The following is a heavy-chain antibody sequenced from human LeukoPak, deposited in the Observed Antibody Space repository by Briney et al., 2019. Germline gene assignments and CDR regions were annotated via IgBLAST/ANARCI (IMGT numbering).Heavy chain of an antibody. CDR3: ARVGSSGYYFHDAFDI. Sequence: ASVKVSCKASGYTFTGYYMHWVRQAPGQGLEWMGWINPNSGGTNYAQKFQGRITMTRDTSISTAYMELSRLRFDDTAVYYCARVGSSGYYFHDAFDIWGQGTMVTVSP. CDR2: INPNSGGT. V-gene: IGHV1-2*02. CDR1: GYTFTGYY. J-gene: IGHJ3*02. D-gene: IGHD3-22*01.